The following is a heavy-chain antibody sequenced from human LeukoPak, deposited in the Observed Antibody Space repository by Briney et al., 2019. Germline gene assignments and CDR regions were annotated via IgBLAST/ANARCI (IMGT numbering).Heavy chain of an antibody. V-gene: IGHV3-7*03. CDR1: GFTFSSYW. CDR2: IKQDGSEK. Sequence: PGRSLRLSCAASGFTFSSYWMSWVRQAPGKGLEWVANIKQDGSEKYYVDSVKGRFTISRDNAKNSLYLQMNSLRAEDTAVYYCARGGSSSMYNWFDPWGQGTLVTVSS. D-gene: IGHD6-13*01. J-gene: IGHJ5*02. CDR3: ARGGSSSMYNWFDP.